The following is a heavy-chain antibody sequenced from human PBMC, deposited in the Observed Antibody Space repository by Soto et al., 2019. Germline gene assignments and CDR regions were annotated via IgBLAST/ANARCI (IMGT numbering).Heavy chain of an antibody. CDR2: IYYSGR. D-gene: IGHD2-21*01. Sequence: TPSLACTVSGASISDDGYFWSWIRQPPGKGLEWIGFIYYSGRYYKASLKSRATIPADTYKNHFSLKLTSVTDADTAVYYCARDLAYCASGSCYAKWGSWGQGTLVTVSS. J-gene: IGHJ5*02. CDR1: GASISDDGYF. V-gene: IGHV4-30-4*01. CDR3: ARDLAYCASGSCYAKWGS.